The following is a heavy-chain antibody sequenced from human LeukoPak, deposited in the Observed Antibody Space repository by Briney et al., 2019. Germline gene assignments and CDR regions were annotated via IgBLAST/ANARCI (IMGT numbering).Heavy chain of an antibody. D-gene: IGHD5-18*01. V-gene: IGHV4-38-2*02. J-gene: IGHJ4*02. CDR1: GYSISSGYF. CDR2: INYSGST. CDR3: ARYRGYSYGVDY. Sequence: SETLSLTCTVSGYSISSGYFWGWIRQPPGKGLEWIGEINYSGSTNYNPSLKSRVTISVDTSKNQFSLKLSSVTAADTAVYYCARYRGYSYGVDYWGQGTLVTVSS.